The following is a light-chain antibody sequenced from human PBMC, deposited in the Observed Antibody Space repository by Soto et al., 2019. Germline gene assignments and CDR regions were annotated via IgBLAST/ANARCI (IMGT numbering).Light chain of an antibody. CDR2: AAS. V-gene: IGKV1-16*02. Sequence: DIQMTQSPSSLSASVGDRVTITCRASQGIRNHLAWFQQKPGKAPKSLIYAASNLQSGVPSKFSGSESGTDFTLPISSLQPEDFATYYCQHSHSYPITFGQGTRLEIK. J-gene: IGKJ5*01. CDR1: QGIRNH. CDR3: QHSHSYPIT.